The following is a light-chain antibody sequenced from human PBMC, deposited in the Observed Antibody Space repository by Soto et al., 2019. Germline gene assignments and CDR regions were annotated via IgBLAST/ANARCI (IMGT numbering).Light chain of an antibody. CDR3: QQASSFPLT. CDR2: ASS. V-gene: IGKV1-12*01. CDR1: QGISHW. J-gene: IGKJ5*01. Sequence: DIQMTQSPSSVSASVGDRVTITFRASQGISHWLAWYQQKPGKAPNLLIYASSHLQSGVPSRFSGSGSGTDFTLAINNLQPEDFGTYYCQQASSFPLTFGQGTRLEI.